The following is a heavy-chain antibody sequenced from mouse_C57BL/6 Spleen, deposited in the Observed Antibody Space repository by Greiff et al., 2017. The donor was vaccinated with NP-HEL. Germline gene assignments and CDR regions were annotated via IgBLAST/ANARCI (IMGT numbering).Heavy chain of an antibody. CDR2: IDPEDGDT. CDR1: GFNIKDYY. Sequence: EVQLQQSGAELVRPGASVKLSCTASGFNIKDYYMHWVKQRPEQGLEWIGRIDPEDGDTEYAPKFQGKATMTADTSSNTAYLQLSSLTSEDTAVYYCTSELGRRHVDVWGTGTTVTVSA. D-gene: IGHD4-1*01. V-gene: IGHV14-1*01. J-gene: IGHJ1*03. CDR3: TSELGRRHVDV.